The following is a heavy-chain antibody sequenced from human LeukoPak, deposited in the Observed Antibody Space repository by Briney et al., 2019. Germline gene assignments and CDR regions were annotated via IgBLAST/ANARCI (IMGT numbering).Heavy chain of an antibody. CDR1: GYTFTSYG. J-gene: IGHJ4*02. CDR3: ARGDHYSSYHS. D-gene: IGHD6-6*01. CDR2: INPNSGGT. V-gene: IGHV1-2*02. Sequence: ASVKVSCKASGYTFTSYGISWVRQAPGQGLEWMGWINPNSGGTNYAQKFQGRVTMTRDTSISTAYMELSRLRSDDTAVYYCARGDHYSSYHSWGQGTLITVSS.